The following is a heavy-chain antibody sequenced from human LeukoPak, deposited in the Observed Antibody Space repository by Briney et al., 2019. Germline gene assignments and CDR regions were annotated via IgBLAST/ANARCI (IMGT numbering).Heavy chain of an antibody. V-gene: IGHV1-2*02. D-gene: IGHD2-2*01. CDR3: ARDPKSQLLLDY. Sequence: GASVKVSCKSSGFTFTDEYIHWVRQAPGQGLEWMGWINPYSGAINYAQKFQGRVTLIRDTSISTAYMELSRLTSGDTAVYYCARDPKSQLLLDYWGQGTLVTVSS. J-gene: IGHJ4*02. CDR2: INPYSGAI. CDR1: GFTFTDEY.